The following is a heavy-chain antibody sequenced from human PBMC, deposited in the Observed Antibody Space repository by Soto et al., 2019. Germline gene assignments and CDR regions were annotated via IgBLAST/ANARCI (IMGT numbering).Heavy chain of an antibody. V-gene: IGHV4-30-4*01. J-gene: IGHJ4*02. CDR2: IYYSGST. CDR1: GGSISSGDYY. Sequence: SETLSLTCTVSGGSISSGDYYWSWIRQPPGKGLEWIGYIYYSGSTYYNPSLKSRVTISVDTSKNQFSLKLSSVTAADTAVYYCARGDDYSNFYFDYWGRGTLVTVSS. D-gene: IGHD4-4*01. CDR3: ARGDDYSNFYFDY.